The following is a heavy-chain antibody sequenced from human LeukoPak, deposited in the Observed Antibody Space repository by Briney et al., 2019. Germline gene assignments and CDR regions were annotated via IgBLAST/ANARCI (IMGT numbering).Heavy chain of an antibody. D-gene: IGHD5-12*01. J-gene: IGHJ3*02. V-gene: IGHV4-59*08. CDR1: GGSISSYY. CDR3: ARVGSGFSYAYDI. Sequence: SETLSLTCTVSGGSISSYYWSWIRQPPGKGLEWIGYIYYSGSTNYNPSLKSRVTISVDTSKNQFSLKLSSVTAADTAVYYCARVGSGFSYAYDIWGQGTMVTVSS. CDR2: IYYSGST.